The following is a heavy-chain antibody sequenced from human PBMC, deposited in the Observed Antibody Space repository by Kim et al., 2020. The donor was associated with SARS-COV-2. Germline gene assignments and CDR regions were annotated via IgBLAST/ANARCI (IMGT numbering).Heavy chain of an antibody. CDR3: ARGGVTAAAGTWWFGAYYYMDV. V-gene: IGHV1-8*01. Sequence: ASVKVSCKASGYTFTSYDINWVRQATGQGLEWMGWMNPNSGNTGYAQKFQGRVTMTRNTSKTTAYMELSSLRSEDTAVYYCARGGVTAAAGTWWFGAYYYMDVWGKGTPVTVSS. CDR1: GYTFTSYD. J-gene: IGHJ6*03. CDR2: MNPNSGNT. D-gene: IGHD6-13*01.